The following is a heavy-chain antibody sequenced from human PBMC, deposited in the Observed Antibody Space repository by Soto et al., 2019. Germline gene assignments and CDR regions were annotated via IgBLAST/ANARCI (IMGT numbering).Heavy chain of an antibody. V-gene: IGHV4-30-4*01. J-gene: IGHJ6*02. CDR3: ARGNYYYGMDV. CDR1: GGSISSGDYY. Sequence: SETLSLTCTVSGGSISSGDYYWSWIRQPPGKGLEWIGYIYYSGSTYYNPSLRSRVTISVDTSKNQFSLKLSSVTAADTAVYYCARGNYYYGMDVWGQGTTVTVSS. CDR2: IYYSGST.